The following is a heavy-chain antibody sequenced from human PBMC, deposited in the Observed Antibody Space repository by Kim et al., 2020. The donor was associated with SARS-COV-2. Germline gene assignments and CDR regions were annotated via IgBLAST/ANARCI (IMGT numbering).Heavy chain of an antibody. D-gene: IGHD6-13*01. Sequence: APVKGRFTISRDDSKNTLYLQMNSLKTEDTAVYYCTTEVRVIAAAGLVDYWGQGTLVTVSS. V-gene: IGHV3-15*01. CDR3: TTEVRVIAAAGLVDY. J-gene: IGHJ4*02.